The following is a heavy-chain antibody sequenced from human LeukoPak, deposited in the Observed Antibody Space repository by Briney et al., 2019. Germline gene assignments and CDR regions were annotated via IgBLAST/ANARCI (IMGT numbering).Heavy chain of an antibody. D-gene: IGHD3-10*01. CDR3: ARARDYYGSGSYRPYYYMDV. CDR1: GGSISSYY. J-gene: IGHJ6*03. V-gene: IGHV4-59*01. Sequence: SETLSLTCTVSGGSISSYYWSWIRQPPGKGLEWIGNIYYSGSTNYNPSLKSRVTISVDTSKNQFSLKLSSVTAADTAVYYRARARDYYGSGSYRPYYYMDVWGKGTTVTISS. CDR2: IYYSGST.